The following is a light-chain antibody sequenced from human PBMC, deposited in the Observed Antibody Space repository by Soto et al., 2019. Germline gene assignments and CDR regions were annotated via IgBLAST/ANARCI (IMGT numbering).Light chain of an antibody. V-gene: IGLV3-1*01. CDR2: QDS. CDR1: KLGDKY. CDR3: QAWDSSTAWV. J-gene: IGLJ2*01. Sequence: YELTQPPSVSVSPGQTASITCSGDKLGDKYACWYQQKPGQSPVLVIYQDSKRPSGIPERFSGSNSGNTATLTISGTQAMDEADYYCQAWDSSTAWVFGGGTKLTVL.